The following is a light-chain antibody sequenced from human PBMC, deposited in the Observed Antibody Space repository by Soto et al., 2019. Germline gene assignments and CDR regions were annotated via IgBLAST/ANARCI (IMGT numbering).Light chain of an antibody. CDR1: QSVRNNY. Sequence: EIVFTQSPGTLSLSPGERATLSCRASQSVRNNYLVWYQQRPGQPPRFLMYDVSTRAAGIPDRFSGSGSGTDFTLTISRLEPEDFAVYYCQQYGSTPLTFGGGTKVEIE. J-gene: IGKJ4*01. V-gene: IGKV3-20*01. CDR2: DVS. CDR3: QQYGSTPLT.